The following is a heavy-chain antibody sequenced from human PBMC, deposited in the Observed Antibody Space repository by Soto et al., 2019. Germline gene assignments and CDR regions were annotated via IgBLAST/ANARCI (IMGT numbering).Heavy chain of an antibody. D-gene: IGHD4-17*01. J-gene: IGHJ3*02. CDR1: GCTFSSHS. Sequence: GGFMRVSCAASGCTFSSHSMNWVRQAPGKGLEWVSSISSSSSYIYYADSVKGRFTISRDNAKNSLYLQMNSLRAEDTAVYYCAALQDYGDFGDAFDIWGQGTMVTVSS. CDR3: AALQDYGDFGDAFDI. CDR2: ISSSSSYI. V-gene: IGHV3-21*01.